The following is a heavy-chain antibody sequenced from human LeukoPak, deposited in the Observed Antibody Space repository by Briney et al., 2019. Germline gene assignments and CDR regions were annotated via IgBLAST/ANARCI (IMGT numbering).Heavy chain of an antibody. D-gene: IGHD3-10*01. Sequence: SGGSLRLSCAASGFTFSSYWMSWVRQAPGKGLEWVANIKEDGSEKYYVDSVKGRFTISRDNAKNSLYLQTNSLRAEDTAVYYCARHKDQLLWFGELTFTYYMDVWGKGTTVTVSS. CDR3: ARHKDQLLWFGELTFTYYMDV. J-gene: IGHJ6*03. CDR2: IKEDGSEK. V-gene: IGHV3-7*01. CDR1: GFTFSSYW.